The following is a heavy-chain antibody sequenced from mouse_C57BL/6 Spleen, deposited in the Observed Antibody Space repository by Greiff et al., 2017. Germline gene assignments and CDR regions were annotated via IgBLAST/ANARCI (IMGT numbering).Heavy chain of an antibody. J-gene: IGHJ3*01. V-gene: IGHV1-15*01. CDR2: IDPETGGT. CDR3: TRRYYGSSYDY. D-gene: IGHD1-1*01. Sequence: QVQLQQSGAELVRPGASVTLSCKASGYTFTDYEMHWVKQTPVHGLEWIGAIDPETGGTAYNQKFKGKAILTADKSSSTAYMELRSLTSEDSAVYYCTRRYYGSSYDYWGQGTLVTVPA. CDR1: GYTFTDYE.